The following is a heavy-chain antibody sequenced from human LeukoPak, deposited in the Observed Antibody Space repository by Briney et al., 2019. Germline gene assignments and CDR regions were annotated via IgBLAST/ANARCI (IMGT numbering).Heavy chain of an antibody. CDR2: INSDASST. Sequence: PGGSLRLSCAASGFTFSIYWMHWVRQAPGKGLVLVSRINSDASSTTYADSVKGRFTISRDTARNTLYLQMNSLRAEDTAVYYCARVGYSYGSYYFDYWGQGTLVTVSS. CDR1: GFTFSIYW. J-gene: IGHJ4*02. D-gene: IGHD5-18*01. V-gene: IGHV3-74*01. CDR3: ARVGYSYGSYYFDY.